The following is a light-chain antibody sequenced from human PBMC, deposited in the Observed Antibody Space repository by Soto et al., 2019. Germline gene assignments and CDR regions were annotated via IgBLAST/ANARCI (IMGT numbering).Light chain of an antibody. J-gene: IGKJ4*01. CDR1: QSISSSY. CDR3: QQFDSSPIT. Sequence: EIVLTQSPGTLSLSPGERATLSCRASQSISSSYLAWYQQKPGQAPRLLIYAASTRATGIPDRFSGSGSGTDFTLTISRLEPEDFAVYYCQQFDSSPITFGGGTNAEIK. CDR2: AAS. V-gene: IGKV3-20*01.